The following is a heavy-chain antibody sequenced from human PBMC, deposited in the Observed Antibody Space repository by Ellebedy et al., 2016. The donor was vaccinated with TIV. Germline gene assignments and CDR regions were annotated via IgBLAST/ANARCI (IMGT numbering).Heavy chain of an antibody. J-gene: IGHJ4*02. V-gene: IGHV3-21*01. D-gene: IGHD2-15*01. CDR3: ARTQLTSGGSCYPL. Sequence: GESLKISCAASGFTFSSYRMNWVRQAPGQGLEWVSSISSGSASIYYADSVKGRFTISRDNAENSLYLQMNSLRAEDTAVYYCARTQLTSGGSCYPLWGQGTLVTVSS. CDR1: GFTFSSYR. CDR2: ISSGSASI.